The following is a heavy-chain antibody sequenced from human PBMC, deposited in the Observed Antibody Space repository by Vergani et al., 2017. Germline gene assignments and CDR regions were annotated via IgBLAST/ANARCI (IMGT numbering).Heavy chain of an antibody. D-gene: IGHD2-15*01. CDR1: GGTFSNYA. V-gene: IGHV1-69*01. CDR2: VLPMFNIA. CDR3: ARVIDCSGGICYSGMKF. Sequence: QVQLVQSGAEVKKPGSSVRVSCKSSGGTFSNYAISWVRQAPGQGLEWMGGVLPMFNIANYAQKFQGKVTIIADESTSTVYMDLNSLRSEDTAVYYCARVIDCSGGICYSGMKFWGQGTLVTVSS. J-gene: IGHJ4*02.